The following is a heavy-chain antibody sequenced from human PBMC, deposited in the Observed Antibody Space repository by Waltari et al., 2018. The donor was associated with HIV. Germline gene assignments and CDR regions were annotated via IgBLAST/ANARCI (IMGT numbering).Heavy chain of an antibody. Sequence: QVQLHQWGAGLLKPSETLSLTCAVYGESFSVHYCSWIRQSRGKGLEWIGEVNHSGSTNYNPSLKSRVTISADTSKNQFSLKVTSLTAADTAVYYCARGRTSEGTKVCYFDYWGQGTLVTVSS. CDR1: GESFSVHY. CDR2: VNHSGST. CDR3: ARGRTSEGTKVCYFDY. V-gene: IGHV4-34*01. D-gene: IGHD1-1*01. J-gene: IGHJ4*02.